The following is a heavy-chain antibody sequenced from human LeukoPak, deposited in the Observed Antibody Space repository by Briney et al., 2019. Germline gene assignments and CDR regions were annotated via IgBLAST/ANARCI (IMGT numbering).Heavy chain of an antibody. V-gene: IGHV3-64D*06. CDR3: VKDRVSGSYGLYNWFDP. D-gene: IGHD1-26*01. CDR1: GFTFSSYA. Sequence: PGGSLRLSCAASGFTFSSYAMHWVRQAPGKGLEYVSAISSNGGSTYYADSVKGRFTISRDNSKNTLYLQMSSLRAEDTAVYYCVKDRVSGSYGLYNWFDPWGQGTLVTVSS. J-gene: IGHJ5*02. CDR2: ISSNGGST.